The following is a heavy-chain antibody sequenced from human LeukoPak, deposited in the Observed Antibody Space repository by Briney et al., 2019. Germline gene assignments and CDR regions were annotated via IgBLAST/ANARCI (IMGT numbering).Heavy chain of an antibody. V-gene: IGHV3-64D*06. CDR3: VKDRVSGSYGLYNWFDP. D-gene: IGHD1-26*01. CDR1: GFTFSSYA. Sequence: PGGSLRLSCAASGFTFSSYAMHWVRQAPGKGLEYVSAISSNGGSTYYADSVKGRFTISRDNSKNTLYLQMSSLRAEDTAVYYCVKDRVSGSYGLYNWFDPWGQGTLVTVSS. J-gene: IGHJ5*02. CDR2: ISSNGGST.